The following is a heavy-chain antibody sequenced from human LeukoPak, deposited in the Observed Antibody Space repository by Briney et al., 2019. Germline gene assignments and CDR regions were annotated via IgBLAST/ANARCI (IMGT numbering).Heavy chain of an antibody. CDR1: GYTFTTYW. V-gene: IGHV5-51*01. J-gene: IGHJ2*01. CDR3: ARLGDDTYYFGSASYPNWYFDL. D-gene: IGHD3-10*01. Sequence: GESLKISCQASGYTFTTYWIGWVRQMPGKGLECMGIIYPDDSDTTYSPSFQGQVTISADESFSTAYLQWSSLKASDTAIYYCARLGDDTYYFGSASYPNWYFDLWGRGTLVTVSS. CDR2: IYPDDSDT.